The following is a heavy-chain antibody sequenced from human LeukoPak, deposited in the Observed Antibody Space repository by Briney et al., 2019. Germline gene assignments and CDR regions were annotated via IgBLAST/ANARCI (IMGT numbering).Heavy chain of an antibody. V-gene: IGHV4-4*07. CDR3: ARAAVATLRGFDY. J-gene: IGHJ4*02. CDR1: GGSISTYY. CDR2: IYTSGNT. D-gene: IGHD4-23*01. Sequence: PSETLSLTCTVSGGSISTYYWNWIRQPAGKGLEWIGRIYTSGNTNYNPSLKSRVTMSLDTSKNQFSLKLSSVTAADTAVYYCARAAVATLRGFDYWGQGTLVTVSS.